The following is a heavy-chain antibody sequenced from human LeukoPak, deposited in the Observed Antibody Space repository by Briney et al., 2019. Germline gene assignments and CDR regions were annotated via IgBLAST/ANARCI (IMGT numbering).Heavy chain of an antibody. Sequence: PSETLSLTCAVYGGSFSGYYWSWICQPPGKGLEWIGEINHSGSTNYNPSLKSRVTISVDTSKNQFSLKLSSVTAADTAVYYCARGPILYSSSWYVRYWGQGTLVTVSS. CDR3: ARGPILYSSSWYVRY. J-gene: IGHJ4*02. D-gene: IGHD6-13*01. V-gene: IGHV4-34*01. CDR1: GGSFSGYY. CDR2: INHSGST.